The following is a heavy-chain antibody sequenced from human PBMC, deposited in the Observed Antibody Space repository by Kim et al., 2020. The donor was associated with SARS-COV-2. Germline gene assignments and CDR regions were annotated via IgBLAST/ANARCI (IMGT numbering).Heavy chain of an antibody. Sequence: SETLSLTCAVYGGSFSGYYWSWIRQPPGKGLEWIGEINHSGSTNYNPSLKSRVTISVDTSKNQFSLKLSSVTAADTAVYYCARDRYYYDSSGYYRSFDY. CDR2: INHSGST. V-gene: IGHV4-34*01. J-gene: IGHJ4*01. D-gene: IGHD3-22*01. CDR3: ARDRYYYDSSGYYRSFDY. CDR1: GGSFSGYY.